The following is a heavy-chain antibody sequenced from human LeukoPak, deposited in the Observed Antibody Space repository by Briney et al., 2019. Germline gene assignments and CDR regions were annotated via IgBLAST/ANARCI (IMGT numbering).Heavy chain of an antibody. J-gene: IGHJ4*02. D-gene: IGHD3-22*01. V-gene: IGHV3-23*01. CDR3: FLPYDSSGYCYARYGSYYFDY. Sequence: GGSLRLSCAASGFTFSSYAMSWVRQAPGKGLEWVSAISGSGGSTYYADSVKGRFTISRDNSKNTLYLQMNSLRAEDTAVYYCFLPYDSSGYCYARYGSYYFDYWGQGTLVTVSS. CDR2: ISGSGGST. CDR1: GFTFSSYA.